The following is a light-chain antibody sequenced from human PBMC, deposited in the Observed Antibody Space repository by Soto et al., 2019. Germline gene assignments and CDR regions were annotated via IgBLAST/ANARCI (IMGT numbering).Light chain of an antibody. V-gene: IGKV3-15*01. CDR2: GAS. J-gene: IGKJ4*01. Sequence: EIVMTQSPATLSVSPGKRATLSCRASQTVSSSLAWYQQKPGQAPRLLIYGASIRATGVPVRFSGSGSGTDFTLTISSLQPEDFATYYCQQSYSVPLTFGGGTKVDI. CDR3: QQSYSVPLT. CDR1: QTVSSS.